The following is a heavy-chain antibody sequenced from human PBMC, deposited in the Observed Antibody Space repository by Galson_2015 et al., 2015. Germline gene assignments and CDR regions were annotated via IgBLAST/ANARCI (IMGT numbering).Heavy chain of an antibody. V-gene: IGHV3-33*01. CDR3: ARGTYGSGSNCYYGLDV. J-gene: IGHJ6*02. D-gene: IGHD3-10*01. Sequence: SLRLSCAASGFSFSIYGMHWVRQAPGKGLEWVAVIWFDGSNKFYADSVKGRFTVSRDNSKNTLYLQMDSLRAEDTAMFYCARGTYGSGSNCYYGLDVWGQGTTVTVSS. CDR1: GFSFSIYG. CDR2: IWFDGSNK.